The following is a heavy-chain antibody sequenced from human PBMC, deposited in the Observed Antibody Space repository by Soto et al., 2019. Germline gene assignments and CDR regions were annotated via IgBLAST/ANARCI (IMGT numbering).Heavy chain of an antibody. CDR1: GGSISSYY. CDR2: IYYSGST. CDR3: ARDRFGYSSGWDDAFEI. V-gene: IGHV4-59*01. D-gene: IGHD6-19*01. J-gene: IGHJ3*02. Sequence: PSETLSLTCTVSGGSISSYYWSWIRQPPGKGLEWIGYIYYSGSTNYNPSLKSRVTISVDTSKNQFSLKLSSVTAADTAVYYCARDRFGYSSGWDDAFEIWGQGTMVTVSS.